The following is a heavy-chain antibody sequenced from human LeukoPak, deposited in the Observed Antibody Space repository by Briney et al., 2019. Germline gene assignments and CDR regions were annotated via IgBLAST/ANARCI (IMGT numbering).Heavy chain of an antibody. J-gene: IGHJ4*02. CDR3: AREADTAMGTFDY. CDR2: INPNSGGT. D-gene: IGHD5-18*01. CDR1: GCTFTGYY. Sequence: ASVKVSCKASGCTFTGYYMHWVRQAPGQGLEWMGWINPNSGGTNYAQKFQGRVTMTRDTSISTAYMELSRLRSDDTAVYYCAREADTAMGTFDYWGQGTLVTVSS. V-gene: IGHV1-2*02.